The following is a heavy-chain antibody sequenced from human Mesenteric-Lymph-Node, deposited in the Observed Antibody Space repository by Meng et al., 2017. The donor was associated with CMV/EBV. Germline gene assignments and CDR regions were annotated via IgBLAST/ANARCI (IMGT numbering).Heavy chain of an antibody. V-gene: IGHV4-39*01. D-gene: IGHD3-10*01. CDR2: IYYSGST. Sequence: QLQLQESGPGLVKPSETLSSTCTVPGGSISSSSYYWGWSRQPPGKGLEWIGSIYYSGSTYYNPSLKSRVTISVDTSKNQFSLKLSSVTAADTAVYYCARPHYYGSGSSPWFDPWGQGTLVTVSS. CDR3: ARPHYYGSGSSPWFDP. J-gene: IGHJ5*02. CDR1: GGSISSSSYY.